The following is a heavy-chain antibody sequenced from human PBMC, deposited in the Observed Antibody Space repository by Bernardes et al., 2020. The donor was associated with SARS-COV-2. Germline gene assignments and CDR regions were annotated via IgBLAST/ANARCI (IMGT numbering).Heavy chain of an antibody. Sequence: GGSLRLSCAASGFTFSSYAMHWVCQAPGKGLEWVAVISYDGSNKYYADSVKGRFTISRDNSKNTLYLQMNSLRAEDTAVYYCARAKTGNYYYGMDVWGQGTTVTVSS. CDR3: ARAKTGNYYYGMDV. J-gene: IGHJ6*02. V-gene: IGHV3-30-3*01. CDR1: GFTFSSYA. CDR2: ISYDGSNK. D-gene: IGHD3-10*01.